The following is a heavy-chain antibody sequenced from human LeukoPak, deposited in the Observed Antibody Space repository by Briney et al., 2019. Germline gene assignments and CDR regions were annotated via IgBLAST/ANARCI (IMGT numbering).Heavy chain of an antibody. V-gene: IGHV1-18*01. J-gene: IGHJ6*03. CDR1: GYTFTSYG. CDR2: ISAYNGKT. D-gene: IGHD3-16*01. Sequence: ASVKVSCKASGYTFTSYGISWVRQAPGQGLEWMGWISAYNGKTNYAQKLQGRVTMTTDTSTSTAYMELRSLRSDDTAVYYCSRYKVGAGDYYYYMDVWGKGTTVTVSS. CDR3: SRYKVGAGDYYYYMDV.